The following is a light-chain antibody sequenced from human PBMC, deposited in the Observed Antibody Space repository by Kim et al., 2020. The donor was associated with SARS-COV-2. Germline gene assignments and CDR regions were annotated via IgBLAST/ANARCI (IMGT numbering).Light chain of an antibody. Sequence: ELTQPPSASGTPGQRVTISCSGSSSNIVSNTVNWYQQLPGTAPKLLIYSNNQRPSGVPDRFSGSKPGTSASLAISGLQSEDEADYYCAAWDGSLNGVVFGGGTQLTVL. CDR3: AAWDGSLNGVV. CDR2: SNN. V-gene: IGLV1-44*01. J-gene: IGLJ2*01. CDR1: SSNIVSNT.